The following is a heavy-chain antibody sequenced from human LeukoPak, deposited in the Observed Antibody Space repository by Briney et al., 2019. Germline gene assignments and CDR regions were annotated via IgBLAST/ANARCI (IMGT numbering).Heavy chain of an antibody. CDR2: ISSSSDTI. CDR3: ARDRYGDYVVDY. V-gene: IGHV3-48*01. Sequence: PGGSLRLSCVASGFTFSGNSMNWVRQAPGKGLEWVSYISSSSDTIYYADSAKGRFTISRDNAKKSLCLQMNSLRAEDTAVYYCARDRYGDYVVDYWGQGTLVTVSS. J-gene: IGHJ4*02. D-gene: IGHD4-17*01. CDR1: GFTFSGNS.